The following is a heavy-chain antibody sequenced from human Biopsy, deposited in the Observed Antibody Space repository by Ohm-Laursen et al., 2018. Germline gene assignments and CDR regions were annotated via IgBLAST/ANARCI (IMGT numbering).Heavy chain of an antibody. CDR2: IIPIVGIT. D-gene: IGHD3-10*01. CDR1: GVTFSRSA. Sequence: PSVKVSCKASGVTFSRSAFFWVRQAPGQGLVYLGRIIPIVGITNHAQTFQGRITLTADKSTFMVYMELRRLRSDDTAIYYCARGGSGSGYYGMDVWGQGATVSVSS. CDR3: ARGGSGSGYYGMDV. J-gene: IGHJ6*02. V-gene: IGHV1-69*04.